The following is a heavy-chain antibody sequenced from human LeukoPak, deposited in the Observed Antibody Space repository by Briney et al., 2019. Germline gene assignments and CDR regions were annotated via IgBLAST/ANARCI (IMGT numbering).Heavy chain of an antibody. Sequence: SETLSLTCTVSGGSISSYYCSWIRQPAGKGLEWIGRIYTSGSTNYNPSLKSRVTMSVDTSKNQFSLKLSSVTAADTAVYYCARVTYYYGSGSYEFYYFDYWGQGTLVTVSS. D-gene: IGHD3-10*01. CDR2: IYTSGST. V-gene: IGHV4-4*07. CDR3: ARVTYYYGSGSYEFYYFDY. CDR1: GGSISSYY. J-gene: IGHJ4*02.